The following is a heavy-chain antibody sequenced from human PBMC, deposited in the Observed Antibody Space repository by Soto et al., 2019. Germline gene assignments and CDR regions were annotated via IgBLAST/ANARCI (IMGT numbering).Heavy chain of an antibody. D-gene: IGHD3-10*01. CDR2: IKTDGSEK. CDR3: ASSMGRGGNDY. J-gene: IGHJ4*02. V-gene: IGHV3-7*05. CDR1: GFTFRDYW. Sequence: EVQLVESGGGLVQPGGSLRLSCAASGFTFRDYWMTWVRQAPGKGLECVANIKTDGSEKYYVDPVKGRFTISRDNAKNSLYLQMNSLTAEDTAVYYCASSMGRGGNDYWGQGTLVTVSS.